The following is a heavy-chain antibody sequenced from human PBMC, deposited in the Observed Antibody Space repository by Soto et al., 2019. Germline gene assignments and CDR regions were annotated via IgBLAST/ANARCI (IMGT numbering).Heavy chain of an antibody. Sequence: GGSLRLSCAASEFTFSNYAMHWVRQAPGKGLQWLAVISCDGSNTYYADSVKGRFTISRDNSKNTLYLQMNSLRAEDTAVYYCARGVAAAGTGCFEHWGQGPLVTVSS. D-gene: IGHD6-13*01. CDR2: ISCDGSNT. CDR1: EFTFSNYA. V-gene: IGHV3-30*03. J-gene: IGHJ4*02. CDR3: ARGVAAAGTGCFEH.